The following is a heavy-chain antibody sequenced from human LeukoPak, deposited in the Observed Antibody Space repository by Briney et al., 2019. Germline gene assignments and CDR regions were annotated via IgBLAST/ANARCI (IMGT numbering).Heavy chain of an antibody. V-gene: IGHV3-33*08. D-gene: IGHD4-17*01. CDR2: IWYDGSNK. CDR1: GFTFSSYA. CDR3: ARAPGEGWFDP. Sequence: PGGSLRLSCAASGFTFSSYAMHWVRQAPGKGLEWVAVIWYDGSNKYYADSVKGRFTISRDNSKNTLYLQMNSLRAEDTALYYCARAPGEGWFDPWGQGTLVTVSS. J-gene: IGHJ5*02.